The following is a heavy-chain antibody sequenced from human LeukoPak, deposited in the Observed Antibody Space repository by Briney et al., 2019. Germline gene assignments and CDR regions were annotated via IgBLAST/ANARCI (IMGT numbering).Heavy chain of an antibody. Sequence: GGSLRLSCAASGFIFSSYAMHWVRQAPGKGLEWVAVISYDGSSKYYADSVKGRCTISRDNSKNTLYLQMNSLRDEDTAVYYRAKDAEHSSGWYPGNWGQGTLVIVSS. CDR3: AKDAEHSSGWYPGN. CDR1: GFIFSSYA. J-gene: IGHJ4*02. V-gene: IGHV3-30-3*01. D-gene: IGHD6-13*01. CDR2: ISYDGSSK.